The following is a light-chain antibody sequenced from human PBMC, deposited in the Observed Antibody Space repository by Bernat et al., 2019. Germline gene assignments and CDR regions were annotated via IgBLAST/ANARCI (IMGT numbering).Light chain of an antibody. J-gene: IGLJ1*01. Sequence: QSALTQPASVSGSPGQSITISCSRIISTVGVYNFVSWYQHNPGKAPKLMIYEASKRPSGVPGRFSGSKSATTASLTISGLQPDDEAIYFCCSYPTPAYYFFGTVTELSVL. CDR3: CSYPTPAYYF. V-gene: IGLV2-23*01. CDR1: ISTVGVYNF. CDR2: EAS.